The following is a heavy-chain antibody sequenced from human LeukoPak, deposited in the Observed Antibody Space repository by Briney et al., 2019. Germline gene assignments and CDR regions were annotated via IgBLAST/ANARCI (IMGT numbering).Heavy chain of an antibody. V-gene: IGHV3-23*01. J-gene: IGHJ4*02. Sequence: GGSLRLSCAASEFTFRNYAMTWVRQAPGKGLEWVSGISDLGTSTYYADSVKGRFTISRDNSKNTLFLQMNSLRAEDTAVYYCAKDAYIFDCWGQGTLVTVSS. CDR3: AKDAYIFDC. CDR2: ISDLGTST. CDR1: EFTFRNYA. D-gene: IGHD4-11*01.